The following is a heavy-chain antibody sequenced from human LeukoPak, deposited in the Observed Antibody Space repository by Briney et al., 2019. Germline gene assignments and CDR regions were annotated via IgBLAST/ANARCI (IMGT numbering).Heavy chain of an antibody. Sequence: GGSLRLSCAASTFTFSSYAMHWVRQGPGKGLEWVKDISIDGSNKYYADSVKGRFTISRDNSKNTLDLQMNSLRAEDTAVYYCARRPSARFFGVAKGAFDIWGQGTMVTVSS. CDR2: ISIDGSNK. V-gene: IGHV3-30*04. CDR3: ARRPSARFFGVAKGAFDI. J-gene: IGHJ3*02. CDR1: TFTFSSYA. D-gene: IGHD3-3*01.